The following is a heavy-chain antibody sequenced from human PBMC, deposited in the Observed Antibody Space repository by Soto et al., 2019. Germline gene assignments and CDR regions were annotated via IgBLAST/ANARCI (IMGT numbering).Heavy chain of an antibody. Sequence: LRLSCAASGFSVSSNYMGWVRQAPGEGLEWVAIIYINGSTDYADSVQGRFSVSRDIYKNTLFLQMNNLRAEDTAVYFCSGDPSGYDEGDWYHGVDVWGQGTTVIVSS. CDR1: GFSVSSNY. J-gene: IGHJ6*02. CDR3: SGDPSGYDEGDWYHGVDV. D-gene: IGHD5-12*01. V-gene: IGHV3-53*01. CDR2: IYINGST.